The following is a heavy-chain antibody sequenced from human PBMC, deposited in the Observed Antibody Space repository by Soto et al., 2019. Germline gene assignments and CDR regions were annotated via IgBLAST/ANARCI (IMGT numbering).Heavy chain of an antibody. CDR1: GGTFSSYT. CDR3: ARDGGTTVTSQVNGKESPGYYYYYMDV. CDR2: IIPILGIA. J-gene: IGHJ6*03. Sequence: QVQLVQSGAEVKKPGSSVKVSCKASGGTFSSYTISWVRQAPGQGLEWMGRIIPILGIANYAQKFQGRVTITADKSTSTAYMELSSLRSEDTAVYYCARDGGTTVTSQVNGKESPGYYYYYMDVWGKGTTVTVSS. V-gene: IGHV1-69*08. D-gene: IGHD4-4*01.